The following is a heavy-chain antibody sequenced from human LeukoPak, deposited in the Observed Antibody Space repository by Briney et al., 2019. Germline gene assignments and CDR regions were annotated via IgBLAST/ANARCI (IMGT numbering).Heavy chain of an antibody. CDR3: ATYYDILAGYYNGLDY. CDR2: ISGSGEST. Sequence: GGSLRLSCAASGITFSSYGMNWVRQAPGKGLEWVSAISGSGESTYYADSVKGRLTISRDNSKNTLHLQMDSLRDEDTAVYYCATYYDILAGYYNGLDYWGQGTLVTVSS. J-gene: IGHJ4*02. V-gene: IGHV3-23*01. CDR1: GITFSSYG. D-gene: IGHD3-9*01.